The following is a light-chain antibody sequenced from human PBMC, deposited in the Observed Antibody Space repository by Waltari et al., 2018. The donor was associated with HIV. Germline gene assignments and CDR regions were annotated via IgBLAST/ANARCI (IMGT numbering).Light chain of an antibody. CDR1: RSHIGSHS. J-gene: IGLJ2*01. CDR2: GDS. V-gene: IGLV1-44*01. Sequence: QSVLAQPPSASGTPGQRVTLSCSGSRSHIGSHSVNWSQHFPGTAPNLLIYGDSLRPSGVPARFSGSKFGTSASLVITGLQSGDEADYYCSTWDDRLNGPVVFGGGTRLTVL. CDR3: STWDDRLNGPVV.